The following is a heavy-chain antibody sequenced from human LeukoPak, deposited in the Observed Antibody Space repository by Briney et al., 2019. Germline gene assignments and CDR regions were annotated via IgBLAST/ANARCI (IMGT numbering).Heavy chain of an antibody. Sequence: GGSLRLSCAAFGFIFNDHYLDWIRQAPGKGLEWVGRSRNKDQSYTTEYAASVKGRFTIFRDDSKKSLYLQMNSLKTEDTAIYYCALTVWERKFGYWGQGTLVTVSS. CDR1: GFIFNDHY. CDR3: ALTVWERKFGY. V-gene: IGHV3-72*01. J-gene: IGHJ4*02. D-gene: IGHD1-1*01. CDR2: SRNKDQSYTT.